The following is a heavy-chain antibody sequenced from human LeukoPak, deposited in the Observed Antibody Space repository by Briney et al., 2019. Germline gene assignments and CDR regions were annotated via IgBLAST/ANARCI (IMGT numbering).Heavy chain of an antibody. Sequence: KPSETLSLTCAVSGGSISSSSYYWGWIRQPPGKGLEWIGSIYYSGSTYYTPSLKSRVTISVDKSKNQFSLKLSSVTAADTAVYYCARSGSGSYFRFRNWFDPWGQGTLVTVSS. V-gene: IGHV4-39*07. CDR2: IYYSGST. CDR3: ARSGSGSYFRFRNWFDP. CDR1: GGSISSSSYY. J-gene: IGHJ5*02. D-gene: IGHD1-26*01.